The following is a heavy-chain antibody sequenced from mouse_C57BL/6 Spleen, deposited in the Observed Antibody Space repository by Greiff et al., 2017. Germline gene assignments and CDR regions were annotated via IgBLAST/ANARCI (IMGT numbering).Heavy chain of an antibody. V-gene: IGHV1-55*01. CDR1: GYTFTSYW. CDR2: IYPGSGST. D-gene: IGHD2-4*01. CDR3: ARLGIYDYEDYYAMDY. J-gene: IGHJ4*01. Sequence: VQLKQPGAELVKPGASVKMSCKASGYTFTSYWITWVKQRPGQGLEWIGDIYPGSGSTNYNEKFKSKATLTVDTSSSTAYMQLSSLTSEDSAVYYCARLGIYDYEDYYAMDYWGQGTSVTVSS.